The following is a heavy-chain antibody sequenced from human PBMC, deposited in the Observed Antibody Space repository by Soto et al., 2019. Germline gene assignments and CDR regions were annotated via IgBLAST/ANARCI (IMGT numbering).Heavy chain of an antibody. V-gene: IGHV3-53*05. Sequence: GGSLRLSCVASGLTVSHNYMAWVRQAPEMGLEWVSILYTEGTTYYADSVKGRFTISRDSSKSTLYLQMTSLRPEDTAVYYCASGAAFYYDTSRYWGQGTLVTVSS. D-gene: IGHD3-22*01. CDR1: GLTVSHNY. CDR2: LYTEGTT. J-gene: IGHJ4*02. CDR3: ASGAAFYYDTSRY.